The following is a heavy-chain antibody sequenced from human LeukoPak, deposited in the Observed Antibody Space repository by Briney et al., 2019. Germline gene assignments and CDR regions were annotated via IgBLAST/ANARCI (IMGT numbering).Heavy chain of an antibody. V-gene: IGHV4-4*07. CDR2: IYTSGST. CDR1: GGSISSYY. Sequence: SETLSLTCTVSGGSISSYYWSWIRQPAGKGLEWIRRIYTSGSTNYNTALKSRVTMSVDTSKHQFSLKLSSVTAADTVVYYCAREAYYYGSGSYVSDYWGQGTLVTVSS. CDR3: AREAYYYGSGSYVSDY. D-gene: IGHD3-10*01. J-gene: IGHJ4*02.